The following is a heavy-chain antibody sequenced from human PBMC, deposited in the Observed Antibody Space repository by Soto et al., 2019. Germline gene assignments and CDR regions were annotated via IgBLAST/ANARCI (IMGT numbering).Heavy chain of an antibody. J-gene: IGHJ6*03. V-gene: IGHV3-33*01. CDR2: IWYDGSNK. CDR3: ARPTLGVEEEPYMDV. D-gene: IGHD2-21*01. CDR1: GFTFSSYG. Sequence: GGSLRLSCAASGFTFSSYGMHWVRQAPGKGLEWVAVIWYDGSNKYYADSVKGRFTISRDNSKNTLYLQMNSLRAEDTAVYYCARPTLGVEEEPYMDVWGKGTTVTVSS.